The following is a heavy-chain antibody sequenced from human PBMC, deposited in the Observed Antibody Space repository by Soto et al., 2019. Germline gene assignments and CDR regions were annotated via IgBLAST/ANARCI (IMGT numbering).Heavy chain of an antibody. Sequence: GGSLRLSCAASGFTFSSYWMSWVRQAPGKGLEWVANIKQDGSEKYYVDSVKGRFTISRDNAKNSLYLQMNSPRAEDTAVYYCARDPAYGSGSYYDYWGQGTLVTVSS. CDR3: ARDPAYGSGSYYDY. J-gene: IGHJ4*02. CDR2: IKQDGSEK. D-gene: IGHD3-10*01. V-gene: IGHV3-7*03. CDR1: GFTFSSYW.